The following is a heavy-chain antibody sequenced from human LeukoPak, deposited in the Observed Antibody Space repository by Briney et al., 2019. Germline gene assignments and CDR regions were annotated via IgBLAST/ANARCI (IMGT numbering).Heavy chain of an antibody. Sequence: GGSLRLSCAASGFTFSTYGMHWVRQAPGKGLEWEAVIWYDGSDKNHADSVKGRFTISRDNSKSTLYLQMSSLRAEDTAVYYCARAREGLCSSTSCQTALDYWGQGTLVTVSS. J-gene: IGHJ4*02. D-gene: IGHD2-2*01. V-gene: IGHV3-33*01. CDR1: GFTFSTYG. CDR2: IWYDGSDK. CDR3: ARAREGLCSSTSCQTALDY.